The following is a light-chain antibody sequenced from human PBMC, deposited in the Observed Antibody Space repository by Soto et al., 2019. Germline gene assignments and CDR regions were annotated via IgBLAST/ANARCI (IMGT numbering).Light chain of an antibody. CDR2: GAS. CDR3: QQYERWPPLT. Sequence: EIVMTQSPASLSVSLGERVTLSCRASQSVRSELAWYQQKSGQPPRLLIYGASTRATGIPARFSGSGSGTEFTLTINDLQSEDFAVYYCQQYERWPPLTFGGGTKVDIK. CDR1: QSVRSE. J-gene: IGKJ4*01. V-gene: IGKV3-15*01.